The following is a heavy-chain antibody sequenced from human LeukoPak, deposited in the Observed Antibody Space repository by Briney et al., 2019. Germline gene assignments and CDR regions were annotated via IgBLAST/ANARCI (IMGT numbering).Heavy chain of an antibody. Sequence: GGSLRLSCAASGFSFSDHWLNWVRQAPGKGLEWVAHIKGDGSQKYYVDSVKGRFTISRDNAKTSLYLQMDSLRAEDTAVYYCARNRGWLQFDYWGQGTLVTVSS. CDR3: ARNRGWLQFDY. CDR2: IKGDGSQK. D-gene: IGHD5-12*01. V-gene: IGHV3-7*03. CDR1: GFSFSDHW. J-gene: IGHJ4*02.